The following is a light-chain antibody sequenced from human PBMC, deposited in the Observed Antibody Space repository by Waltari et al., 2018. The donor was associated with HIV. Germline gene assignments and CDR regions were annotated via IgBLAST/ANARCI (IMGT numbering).Light chain of an antibody. V-gene: IGLV2-23*02. CDR3: CSYVTGRTPHWV. CDR2: EVI. J-gene: IGLJ3*02. CDR1: TTSVGTYNR. Sequence: QSALTQPASVSGSPGQSITISCSGPTTSVGTYNRVSWYQQRPGQAPTPMIYEVIKRPPGVATPCSGATSGKAASLTISGLQAENEAAYYCCSYVTGRTPHWVFGGGTKLTVL.